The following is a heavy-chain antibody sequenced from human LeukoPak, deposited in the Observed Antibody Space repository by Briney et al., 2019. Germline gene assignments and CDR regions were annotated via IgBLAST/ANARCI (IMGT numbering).Heavy chain of an antibody. CDR1: GGSISSYY. CDR3: ARLVPAATFDY. CDR2: IKHSGST. D-gene: IGHD2-2*01. J-gene: IGHJ4*02. Sequence: SETLSLTCTVSGGSISSYYWSWIRQPPGKGLEWIGEIKHSGSTNYNPSLKNRVTISVDTSKNQFSLKLSSVTAAETAVYYCARLVPAATFDYWGQGTLVTVSS. V-gene: IGHV4-34*01.